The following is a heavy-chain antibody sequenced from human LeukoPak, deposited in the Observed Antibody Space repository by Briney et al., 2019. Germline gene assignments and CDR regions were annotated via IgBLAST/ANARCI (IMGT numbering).Heavy chain of an antibody. J-gene: IGHJ4*02. CDR2: IYTSGST. Sequence: SQTLSLTCTVSGGSISSGSYYWSWIRQPAGKGLEWIGRIYTSGSTDYNPSLKSRVTISVDTSKNQFSLKLSPVTAADTAVYYCASYGSGSYAFDYWGQGTLVTVSS. CDR1: GGSISSGSYY. V-gene: IGHV4-61*02. D-gene: IGHD3-10*01. CDR3: ASYGSGSYAFDY.